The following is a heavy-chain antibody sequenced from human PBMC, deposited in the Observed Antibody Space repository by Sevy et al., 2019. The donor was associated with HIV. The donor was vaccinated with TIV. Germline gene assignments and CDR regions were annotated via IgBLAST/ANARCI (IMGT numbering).Heavy chain of an antibody. J-gene: IGHJ6*02. Sequence: GGSLRPSCAVSGFTFSSHWMFWVRQAPGKGLVWVSHINSHGTITNYADSVKGRSAISRDNTKNTIYLQMNSLRAEDTAVYYCARGQLLQFLEWPSYGLDVRGQGTTVTVSS. V-gene: IGHV3-74*01. CDR2: INSHGTIT. CDR3: ARGQLLQFLEWPSYGLDV. D-gene: IGHD3-3*01. CDR1: GFTFSSHW.